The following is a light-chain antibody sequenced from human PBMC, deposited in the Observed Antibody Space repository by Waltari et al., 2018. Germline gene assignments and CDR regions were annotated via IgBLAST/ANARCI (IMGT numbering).Light chain of an antibody. CDR3: QQYNSYSPF. J-gene: IGKJ2*01. Sequence: DIQMTQSPSTLSASVGDRVTITCRASQSISSWLAWYQQKPGKAPKLLIYKASSLESGVPSRFSGSGSGTKFTLTISSLQPDDFATYYCQQYNSYSPFFGQGTKLEIK. CDR2: KAS. CDR1: QSISSW. V-gene: IGKV1-5*03.